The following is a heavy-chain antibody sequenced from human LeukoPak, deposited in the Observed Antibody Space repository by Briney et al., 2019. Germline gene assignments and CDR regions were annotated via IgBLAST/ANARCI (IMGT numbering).Heavy chain of an antibody. J-gene: IGHJ4*02. V-gene: IGHV3-21*01. CDR2: ISSGSSYI. Sequence: GGSLRLSCAASGFTFSSYSLNWVRQAPGKGLEWVSSISSGSSYIYYADSVKGRFTISRDNAKNSLYLQMNSLRAEDTAVYYCARALIFERSGCDYWGQGTLVTVSS. CDR3: ARALIFERSGCDY. D-gene: IGHD2/OR15-2a*01. CDR1: GFTFSSYS.